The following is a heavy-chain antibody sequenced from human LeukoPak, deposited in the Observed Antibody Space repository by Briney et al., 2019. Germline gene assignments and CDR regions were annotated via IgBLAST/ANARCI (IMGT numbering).Heavy chain of an antibody. J-gene: IGHJ4*02. CDR2: VYTSGST. V-gene: IGHV4-61*02. CDR3: ARGLRYFDWLLGSDY. CDR1: GGSISSATYY. D-gene: IGHD3-9*01. Sequence: SETLSLTCTVSGGSISSATYYWSWIRQPAGKGLEWIGRVYTSGSTNYNPSLKSRVTISVDTTKNQFSLTLSSVTAADTAVYYCARGLRYFDWLLGSDYWGQGTLVTVSS.